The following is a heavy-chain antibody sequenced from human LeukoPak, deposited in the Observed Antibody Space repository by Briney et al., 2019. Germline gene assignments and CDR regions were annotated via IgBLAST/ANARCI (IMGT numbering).Heavy chain of an antibody. Sequence: PSGTLSLTCSVSDGSISSGHWWSWVRPPPGKGLEWIGEIFRNGSTNYNPSLKSRVTISVDTSKNQFSLKLSSVTAADTAVYYCARPPYSSGLGGNWFDPWGQGTLVTVSS. CDR3: ARPPYSSGLGGNWFDP. CDR2: IFRNGST. V-gene: IGHV4-4*02. D-gene: IGHD6-19*01. J-gene: IGHJ5*02. CDR1: DGSISSGHW.